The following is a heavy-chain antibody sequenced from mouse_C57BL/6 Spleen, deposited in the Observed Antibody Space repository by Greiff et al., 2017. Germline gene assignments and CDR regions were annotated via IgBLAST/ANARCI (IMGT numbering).Heavy chain of an antibody. Sequence: EVKLMESGGGLVQPGGSMKLSCVASGFTFSNYWMNWVRQSPEKGLEWVAQIRLKSDNYATHYAESVKGRFTISRDDSKSSVYLQMNNLRAEDTGIYYCTITTDWYFDVWGTGTTVTVSS. CDR1: GFTFSNYW. CDR3: TITTDWYFDV. CDR2: IRLKSDNYAT. J-gene: IGHJ1*03. V-gene: IGHV6-3*01. D-gene: IGHD1-1*01.